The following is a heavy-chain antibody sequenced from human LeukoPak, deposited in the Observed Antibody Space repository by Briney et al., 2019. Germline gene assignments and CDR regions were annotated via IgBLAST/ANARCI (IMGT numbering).Heavy chain of an antibody. CDR3: ARDGSATYDFWSGSYPEWADYYYFYMDV. V-gene: IGHV1-18*01. CDR1: GYTFTSYG. CDR2: ISAYNGNT. J-gene: IGHJ6*03. D-gene: IGHD3-3*01. Sequence: ASVKVSCKASGYTFTSYGISLVRQAPGQGLEWMGWISAYNGNTNYAQKFQGRVTMTTDTSTSTAYMELRSLRSDDTAVYYCARDGSATYDFWSGSYPEWADYYYFYMDVWGKGTTVTVSS.